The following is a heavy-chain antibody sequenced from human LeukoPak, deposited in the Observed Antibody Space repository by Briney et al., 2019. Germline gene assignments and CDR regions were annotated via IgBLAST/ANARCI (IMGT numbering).Heavy chain of an antibody. CDR1: GFTFDDYA. CDR3: AKDGGDSSGYYYFGY. D-gene: IGHD3-22*01. CDR2: ISWNSGSI. J-gene: IGHJ4*02. V-gene: IGHV3-9*01. Sequence: GRSLRLSCAASGFTFDDYAMHWVRQAPGKGLEWVSGISWNSGSIGYADSVKGRFTISRDNAKNSLYLQMNSLRAEDTALYYCAKDGGDSSGYYYFGYWGQGTLVTVSS.